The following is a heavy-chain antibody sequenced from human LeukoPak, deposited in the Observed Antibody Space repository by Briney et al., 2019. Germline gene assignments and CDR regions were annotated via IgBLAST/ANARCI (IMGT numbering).Heavy chain of an antibody. CDR3: ARVEYSYPVGYYYYMDV. CDR2: IYYSGST. CDR1: GGSISSGDYY. V-gene: IGHV4-30-4*08. D-gene: IGHD5-18*01. J-gene: IGHJ6*03. Sequence: SETLSLTCTDSGGSISSGDYYWSWIRQPPGKGLEWIGYIYYSGSTYYNPSLKSRVTISVDTSKNQFSLKLSSVTAADTAVYYCARVEYSYPVGYYYYMDVWGKGTTVTVSS.